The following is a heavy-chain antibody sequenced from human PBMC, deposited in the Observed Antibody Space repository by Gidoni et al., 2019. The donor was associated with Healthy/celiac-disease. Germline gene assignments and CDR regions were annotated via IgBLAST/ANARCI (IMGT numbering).Heavy chain of an antibody. Sequence: EVQLVESGGGLVQPGRSLSLSCAASGFPFDDYALPWVRQAPGKGLEWVSGISWNSGSIGYADSVKGRFTISRDNAKNSLYLQMNSLRAEDTALYYCAKDLSGGIAVAGGGLYYGMDVWGQGTTVTVSS. J-gene: IGHJ6*02. CDR2: ISWNSGSI. CDR1: GFPFDDYA. V-gene: IGHV3-9*01. CDR3: AKDLSGGIAVAGGGLYYGMDV. D-gene: IGHD6-19*01.